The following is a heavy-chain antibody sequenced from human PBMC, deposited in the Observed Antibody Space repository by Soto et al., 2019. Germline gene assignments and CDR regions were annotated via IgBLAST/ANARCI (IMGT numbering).Heavy chain of an antibody. CDR3: ALTFNAVLSIVGATTDQGFDY. CDR2: IYWDDDK. CDR1: GFSLSTSGVG. V-gene: IGHV2-5*02. D-gene: IGHD1-26*01. Sequence: GSGPTLVNPTQTLTLTCTFSGFSLSTSGVGVGWIRQPPGKALEWLALIYWDDDKRYSPSLKSRLTITKDTSKNQVVLTMTIMDPVDTATYYCALTFNAVLSIVGATTDQGFDYWGQGTLVTVSS. J-gene: IGHJ4*02.